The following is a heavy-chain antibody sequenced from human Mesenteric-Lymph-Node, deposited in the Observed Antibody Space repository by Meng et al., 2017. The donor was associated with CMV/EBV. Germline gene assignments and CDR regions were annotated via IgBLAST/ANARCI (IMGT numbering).Heavy chain of an antibody. CDR2: INPDSGAT. CDR3: ARDSPAGYWYFDL. D-gene: IGHD2-2*01. CDR1: GFTFIGYY. Sequence: CKASGFTFIGYYMHWVRQAPGQGLAWMGWINPDSGATSYAQKFQGRVTVTRDTSISTAYMELTRLRSDDTAMYYCARDSPAGYWYFDLWGRGTLVTVSS. V-gene: IGHV1-2*02. J-gene: IGHJ2*01.